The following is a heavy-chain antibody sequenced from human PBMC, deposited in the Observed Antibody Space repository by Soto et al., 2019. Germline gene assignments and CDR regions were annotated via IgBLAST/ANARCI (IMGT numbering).Heavy chain of an antibody. V-gene: IGHV1-8*01. D-gene: IGHD4-17*01. CDR3: ARPHGDTDAFDI. J-gene: IGHJ3*02. Sequence: ASVKVSCKASGYTFTSYDINWGRQATGQGLEWMGWMNPNSGNTGYAQKFQGRVTMTRNTSISTAYMELSSLRSEDTAVYYCARPHGDTDAFDIWGQGTLVTVSS. CDR1: GYTFTSYD. CDR2: MNPNSGNT.